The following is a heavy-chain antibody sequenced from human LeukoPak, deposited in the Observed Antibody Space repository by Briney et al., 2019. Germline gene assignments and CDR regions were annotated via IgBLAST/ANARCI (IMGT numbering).Heavy chain of an antibody. CDR3: ARGGKAAVRFDL. Sequence: PSETLSLTCTVSGGSISSGDYYWSRIRKPPAKGLDWNGYIYYSGSTYYNPSLKSRVTISVDTSKNQCSLKLSSVTAADKAVYYCARGGKAAVRFDLWGRGTLVTVSS. CDR1: GGSISSGDYY. D-gene: IGHD2-15*01. CDR2: IYYSGST. V-gene: IGHV4-30-4*01. J-gene: IGHJ2*01.